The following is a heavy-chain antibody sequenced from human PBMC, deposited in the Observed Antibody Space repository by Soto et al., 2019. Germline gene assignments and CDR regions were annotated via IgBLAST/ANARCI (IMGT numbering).Heavy chain of an antibody. Sequence: QVQLVESGGGVVQRGGSLRLSCAASGFTFSSYVMHWVRQAPGKGLEWVAVIWYDGSNKYYADSVKGRYTISRDDSKNTVYLQMNSLGAEDTAVYYCTRDPLIAVAAYDAFDIW. CDR3: TRDPLIAVAAYDAFDI. D-gene: IGHD6-19*01. CDR2: IWYDGSNK. J-gene: IGHJ3*02. V-gene: IGHV3-33*01. CDR1: GFTFSSYV.